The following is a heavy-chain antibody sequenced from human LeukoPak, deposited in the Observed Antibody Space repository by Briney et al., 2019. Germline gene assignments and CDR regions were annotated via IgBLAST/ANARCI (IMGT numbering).Heavy chain of an antibody. Sequence: PSETLSLTCTVSGGSISSGGYYWSWIRQPPGKGLEWIGYIYHSGGTYYNPSLKSRVTISVDRSKNQFSLKLSSVTAADTAVYYCARAYCSSTSCPFDYWGQGTLVTVSS. J-gene: IGHJ4*02. D-gene: IGHD2-2*01. V-gene: IGHV4-30-2*01. CDR1: GGSISSGGYY. CDR3: ARAYCSSTSCPFDY. CDR2: IYHSGGT.